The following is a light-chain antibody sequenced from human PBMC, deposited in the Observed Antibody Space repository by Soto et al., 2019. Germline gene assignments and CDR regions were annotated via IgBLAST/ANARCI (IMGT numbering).Light chain of an antibody. CDR2: GVS. V-gene: IGLV2-14*01. Sequence: QSALTQPASVSGSPAQSITISCTGSSSDIGDYNFVSWYQQHPGKAPKLMIYGVSLRPSGVSDRFSGSKSGNTASLTISGLQAEHEADYYCSSYTSTSPPFLFGTGTKLTVL. J-gene: IGLJ1*01. CDR1: SSDIGDYNF. CDR3: SSYTSTSPPFL.